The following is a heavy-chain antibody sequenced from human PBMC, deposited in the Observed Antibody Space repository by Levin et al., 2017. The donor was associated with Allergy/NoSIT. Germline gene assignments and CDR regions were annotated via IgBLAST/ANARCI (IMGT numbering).Heavy chain of an antibody. CDR1: GFTFSSYA. V-gene: IGHV3-30-3*01. D-gene: IGHD6-13*01. Sequence: GGSLRLSCAASGFTFSSYAMHWVRQAPGKGLEWVAVISYDGNNKYYADSVKGRFTISRDNSKNTLYLQMNSLRAEDTAVYYCAREVELAHFDYWGQGTLVTVSS. CDR2: ISYDGNNK. CDR3: AREVELAHFDY. J-gene: IGHJ4*02.